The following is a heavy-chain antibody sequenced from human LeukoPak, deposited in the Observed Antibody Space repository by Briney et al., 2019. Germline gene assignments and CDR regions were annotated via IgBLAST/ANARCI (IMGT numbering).Heavy chain of an antibody. V-gene: IGHV1-2*02. CDR2: INPNSGGT. J-gene: IGHJ4*02. CDR3: ARDRYDILTGYSPLGY. CDR1: GGTFSSYA. Sequence: ASVKVSCKASGGTFSSYAISWVRQAPGQGLEWMGWINPNSGGTNYAQKFQGRVTMTRDTSISTAYMELSRLRSDDTAVYYCARDRYDILTGYSPLGYWGQGTLVTVSS. D-gene: IGHD3-9*01.